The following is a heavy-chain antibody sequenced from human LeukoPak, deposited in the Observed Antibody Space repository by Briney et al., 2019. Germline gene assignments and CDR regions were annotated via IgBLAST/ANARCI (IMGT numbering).Heavy chain of an antibody. J-gene: IGHJ4*02. V-gene: IGHV3-66*01. CDR3: ARAGPSSSWHQFDY. CDR2: IYSGGST. D-gene: IGHD6-13*01. CDR1: GFTVSRNY. Sequence: PGGSLRLSCAASGFTVSRNYMSWVRQAPGKGLGWVSVIYSGGSTYYADSVKGRFTISRDNSKNTLYLQMNSLRAEDTAVYYCARAGPSSSWHQFDYWGQGTLVTVSS.